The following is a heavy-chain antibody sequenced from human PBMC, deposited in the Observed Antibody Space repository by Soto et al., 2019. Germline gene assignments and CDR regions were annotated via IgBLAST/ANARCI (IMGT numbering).Heavy chain of an antibody. J-gene: IGHJ6*02. CDR1: GGSISSYY. D-gene: IGHD5-12*01. Sequence: SETLSLTCTVSGGSISSYYWSWIRQPPGKGLEWIGYIYYSGSTNYNPSLKSRVTISVDTSKNQFSLKLSSVTAADTAVYYCARGGRWLQLDYYYYYGMDVWGQGTTVTVSS. CDR3: ARGGRWLQLDYYYYYGMDV. CDR2: IYYSGST. V-gene: IGHV4-59*01.